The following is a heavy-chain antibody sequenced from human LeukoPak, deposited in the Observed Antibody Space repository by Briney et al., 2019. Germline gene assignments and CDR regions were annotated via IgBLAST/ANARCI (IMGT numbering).Heavy chain of an antibody. D-gene: IGHD5-24*01. CDR1: GFTFSNYD. J-gene: IGHJ4*02. CDR3: ARHGYNYGFDY. CDR2: IWYDGSNK. Sequence: TGRSLRRSCAASGFTFSNYDVHWVRQAPGKGLEWVAVIWYDGSNKYYVDSVKGRFTISRDISKNTLYLQMNSLSAEDTAVYYCARHGYNYGFDYWGQGTLVTVSS. V-gene: IGHV3-33*01.